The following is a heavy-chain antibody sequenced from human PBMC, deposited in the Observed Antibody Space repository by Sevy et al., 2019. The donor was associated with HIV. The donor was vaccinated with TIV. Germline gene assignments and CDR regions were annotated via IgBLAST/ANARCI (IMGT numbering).Heavy chain of an antibody. V-gene: IGHV3-23*01. CDR2: ISGSGDST. D-gene: IGHD4-17*01. CDR1: GFTFSSSA. CDR3: AKGPYYGDYVGWIDP. Sequence: GGSLRLSCVASGFTFSSSAMSWVRQAPGKGLEWVSTISGSGDSTYCADSVKGRFTISRDNSKNTLYLQMDSLRAEGTAVYYCAKGPYYGDYVGWIDPWGQGTLVTVSS. J-gene: IGHJ5*02.